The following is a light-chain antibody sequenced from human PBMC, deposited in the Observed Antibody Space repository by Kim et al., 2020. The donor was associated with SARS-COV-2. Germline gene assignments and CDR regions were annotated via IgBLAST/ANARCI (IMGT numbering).Light chain of an antibody. Sequence: SPGERATHPCSANRRFGSNYLAWYQQKPGPAPRRLIYGASSRATGLPDRFSGSGSGTSFTLTITRLEPGDFAVYYCQQYSSSPATFGQGTKVDIK. CDR3: QQYSSSPAT. CDR2: GAS. V-gene: IGKV3-20*01. J-gene: IGKJ1*01. CDR1: RRFGSNY.